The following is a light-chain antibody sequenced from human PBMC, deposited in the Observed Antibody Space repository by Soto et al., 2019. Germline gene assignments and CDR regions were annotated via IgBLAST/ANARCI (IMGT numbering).Light chain of an antibody. CDR1: SGDVGGYNY. CDR3: SSYTSISTYV. Sequence: QSALTQPASVSGSPGQSITISCTGTSGDVGGYNYVSWYQQHPGKAPKLMIYEVSNRPSGLSNRFSGSKPGNTASLTISGLQAEDEADYYCSSYTSISTYVFGTGTKVTVL. J-gene: IGLJ1*01. CDR2: EVS. V-gene: IGLV2-14*01.